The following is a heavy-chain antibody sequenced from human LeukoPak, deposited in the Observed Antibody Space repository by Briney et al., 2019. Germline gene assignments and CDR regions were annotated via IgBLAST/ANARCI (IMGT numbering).Heavy chain of an antibody. J-gene: IGHJ4*02. CDR2: INSDGSRT. CDR3: AKVAKYYYGSETYYFFEH. D-gene: IGHD3-10*01. CDR1: GFTFSSYW. Sequence: GGSLRLSCAASGFTFSSYWMHWVRQAPGKGLVWVSRINSDGSRTTYADSVKGRFTISRDNAKNSLYLQMNSLRVEDTAVYYCAKVAKYYYGSETYYFFEHWGQGTPVTASS. V-gene: IGHV3-74*01.